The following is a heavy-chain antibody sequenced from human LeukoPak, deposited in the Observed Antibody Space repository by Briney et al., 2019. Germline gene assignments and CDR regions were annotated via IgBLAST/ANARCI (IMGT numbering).Heavy chain of an antibody. CDR1: GYIFTDYY. J-gene: IGHJ4*02. V-gene: IGHV1-2*02. CDR3: ARGGQLVRVAFNY. Sequence: ASVKVSCETSGYIFTDYYMHWVRQAPGQGLEWMGWINPNSGGTNYAQKFQGRVTMTRDTSISTAYMELSRLRSEDTAVYYCARGGQLVRVAFNYWGQGTLVTVSS. D-gene: IGHD6-6*01. CDR2: INPNSGGT.